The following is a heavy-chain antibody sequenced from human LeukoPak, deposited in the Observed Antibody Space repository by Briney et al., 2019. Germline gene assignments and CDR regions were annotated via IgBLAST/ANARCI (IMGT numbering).Heavy chain of an antibody. V-gene: IGHV1-18*01. Sequence: ASVKVSCKASGYTFTSYDISWVRQAPGQGLEWMGWISTYNSNTNQAEKLQGRITMTTDTSTSTAYMELRSLRSDDAAVYYCARGAAGIYDYWGQGTLATVSS. CDR3: ARGAAGIYDY. J-gene: IGHJ4*02. CDR2: ISTYNSNT. CDR1: GYTFTSYD. D-gene: IGHD6-13*01.